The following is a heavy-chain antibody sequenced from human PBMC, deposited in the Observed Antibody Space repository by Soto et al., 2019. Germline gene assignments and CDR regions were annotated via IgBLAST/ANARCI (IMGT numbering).Heavy chain of an antibody. V-gene: IGHV3-21*01. CDR2: ISSSGSYI. D-gene: IGHD3-22*01. J-gene: IGHJ5*02. CDR3: ARGAYYDSSGYRWFDP. Sequence: EVQLVESGGGLVEPGGSLRLSCAASGFTFSTYSMNWVRQPPGKGLEWISSISSSGSYINDADSVNGRFTISRDNAKNSLYLQMNRLRAEDTAVYYCARGAYYDSSGYRWFDPWGQGTLVTVSS. CDR1: GFTFSTYS.